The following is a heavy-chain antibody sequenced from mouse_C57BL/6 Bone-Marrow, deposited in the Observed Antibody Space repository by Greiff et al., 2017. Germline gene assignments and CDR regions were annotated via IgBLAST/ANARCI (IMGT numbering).Heavy chain of an antibody. J-gene: IGHJ2*01. CDR3: AREYYGSIFDY. CDR1: GYTFTDYN. Sequence: VQLQQSGPELVKPGASVKIPCKASGYTFTDYNMDWVKQSHGKSLEWIGDINPNNGGTIYNQKFKGKATLTVDKSSSTADMELRSLTSEDTAVYYCAREYYGSIFDYWGQGTTLTVSS. V-gene: IGHV1-18*01. CDR2: INPNNGGT. D-gene: IGHD1-1*01.